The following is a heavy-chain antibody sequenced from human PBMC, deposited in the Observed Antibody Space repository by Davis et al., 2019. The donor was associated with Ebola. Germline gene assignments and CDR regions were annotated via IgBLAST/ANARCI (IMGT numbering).Heavy chain of an antibody. CDR2: IYYSGST. CDR1: GGSISSYY. V-gene: IGHV4-59*01. D-gene: IGHD3-3*01. CDR3: ARQTTIFGVVIATEFDY. Sequence: SETLSLTCTVSGGSISSYYWRWIRQPPGKGLEWIGYIYYSGSTSYNPSLKSRVTISVDTSKNQFSLKLSSVTAADTAVYYCARQTTIFGVVIATEFDYWGQGTLVTVSS. J-gene: IGHJ4*02.